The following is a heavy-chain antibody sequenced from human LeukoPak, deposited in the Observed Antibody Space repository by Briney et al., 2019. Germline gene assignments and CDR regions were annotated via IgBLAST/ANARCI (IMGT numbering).Heavy chain of an antibody. D-gene: IGHD3-3*01. CDR3: ARSKTPRSSTIFGVVIKGGVFDP. CDR2: INPSDGVA. V-gene: IGHV1-46*01. CDR1: GYTFSTYY. Sequence: ASVKVSCKASGYTFSTYYLHWLRQAPGQGLEWLGIINPSDGVASYAQKFQGRVTLTADTSTSTVYMELLSLRSEDTAMYYCARSKTPRSSTIFGVVIKGGVFDPWGQGTLVTVSS. J-gene: IGHJ5*02.